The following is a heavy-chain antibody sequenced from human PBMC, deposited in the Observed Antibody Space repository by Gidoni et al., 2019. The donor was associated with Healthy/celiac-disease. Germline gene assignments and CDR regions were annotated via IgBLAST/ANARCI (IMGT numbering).Heavy chain of an antibody. D-gene: IGHD2-15*01. CDR1: GFTFSSYG. CDR2: ISGSSSYI. V-gene: IGHV3-21*01. CDR3: ARVAGGYCSGGSCYSHYYYYYGMDV. J-gene: IGHJ6*02. Sequence: EVQLVASGGGLVKPGGSLRLPCPASGFTFSSYGMNWARQPPGKGLEWISSISGSSSYIYYANSVKGRFTISRDKDKNSLYLQMSSLRAEDTAVYYCARVAGGYCSGGSCYSHYYYYYGMDVWGQGTTVTVSS.